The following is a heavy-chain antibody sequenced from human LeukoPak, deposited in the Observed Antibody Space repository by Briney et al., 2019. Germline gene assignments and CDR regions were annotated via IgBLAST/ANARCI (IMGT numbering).Heavy chain of an antibody. V-gene: IGHV4-39*01. CDR1: GGSISSSSYY. D-gene: IGHD6-13*01. Sequence: EASETLSLTCTVSGGSISSSSYYWGWIRQPPGKGLEWIVSIYYSGSTYYNPSLKSRVTISVDTSKNQFSLKLSSVTAADTAVYYCASDTGYSSSWPYYYYYYMDVWGKGTTVTVSS. J-gene: IGHJ6*03. CDR3: ASDTGYSSSWPYYYYYYMDV. CDR2: IYYSGST.